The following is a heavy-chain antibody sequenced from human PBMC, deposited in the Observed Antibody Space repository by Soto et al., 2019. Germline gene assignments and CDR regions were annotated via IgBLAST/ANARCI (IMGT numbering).Heavy chain of an antibody. V-gene: IGHV3-23*01. J-gene: IGHJ4*02. CDR3: ARPDGATYNFRY. CDR1: GFTFNANS. CDR2: ISTTGGST. D-gene: IGHD1-1*01. Sequence: DVQLLESGGSLVQPGGSLRLSCAASGFTFNANSLSWVRQAPGKGLQWVSAISTTGGSTYYAASVKGRFTISRDNSQNTLSLQMNSLRAEDTAVYYCARPDGATYNFRYWGQGTLVTVSS.